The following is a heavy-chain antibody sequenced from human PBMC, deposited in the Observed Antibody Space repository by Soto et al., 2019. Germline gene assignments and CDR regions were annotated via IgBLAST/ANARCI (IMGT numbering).Heavy chain of an antibody. J-gene: IGHJ6*04. CDR3: ARGHVLGVWRGFSPQRRGV. CDR1: GYTFTSYD. CDR2: MNPNSGNT. V-gene: IGHV1-8*01. Sequence: ASVKVSCKASGYTFTSYDINWVRQATGQGLEWMGWMNPNSGNTGYAQKFQGRVTMTRNTSISTAYMELSSLRSEDTAVYYWARGHVLGVWRGFSPQRRGVWGKGTTVTVSS. D-gene: IGHD3-16*01.